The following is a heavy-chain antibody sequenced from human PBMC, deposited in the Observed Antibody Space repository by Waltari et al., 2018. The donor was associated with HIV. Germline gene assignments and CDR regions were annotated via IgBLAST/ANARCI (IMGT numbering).Heavy chain of an antibody. CDR3: ARGSLYYDSSWYYYGMDV. D-gene: IGHD3-22*01. CDR2: INHSGST. CDR1: GGSFRGYY. Sequence: QVQLQQWGAGLLKPSETLSLTCAVYGGSFRGYYWSWTRQPPGKGLEWIGEINHSGSTNYNPSLKSRVTISVDTSKNQFSLKLSSVTAADTAVYYCARGSLYYDSSWYYYGMDVWGQGTTVTVSS. J-gene: IGHJ6*02. V-gene: IGHV4-34*01.